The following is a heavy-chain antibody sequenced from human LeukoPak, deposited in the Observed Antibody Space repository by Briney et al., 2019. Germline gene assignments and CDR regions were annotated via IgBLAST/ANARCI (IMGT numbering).Heavy chain of an antibody. D-gene: IGHD2-15*01. CDR3: ASEDIGGAFNI. CDR2: IYYSGST. Sequence: PSETLSLTCTVSGGSISSYYWSWIRQPPGKGLEWIGYIYYSGSTNYNPSLKSRVTISVDTSKNQFSLKLSSVTAADTAVYYCASEDIGGAFNIWGQGTMVTVSS. J-gene: IGHJ3*02. CDR1: GGSISSYY. V-gene: IGHV4-59*01.